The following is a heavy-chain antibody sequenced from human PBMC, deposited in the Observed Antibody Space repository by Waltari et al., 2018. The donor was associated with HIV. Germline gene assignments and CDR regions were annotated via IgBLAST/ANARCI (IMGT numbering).Heavy chain of an antibody. J-gene: IGHJ3*01. V-gene: IGHV5-51*03. CDR2: IYPADSDT. Sequence: EVQLVQSGAELKKPGESLRISCKGSGSSFLSHWIGWVRQKPGKGLEWMGSIYPADSDTKYSPSFQGQVTISADKSIGTAYLHWSSLKVADTAMYYCAKLQNGFDFWGQGTRLTVSS. CDR3: AKLQNGFDF. CDR1: GSSFLSHW.